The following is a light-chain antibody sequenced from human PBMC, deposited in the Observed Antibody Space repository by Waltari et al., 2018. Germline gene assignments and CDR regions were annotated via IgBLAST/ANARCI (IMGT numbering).Light chain of an antibody. J-gene: IGLJ2*01. CDR3: QSYDSSLSGSV. CDR2: GNS. Sequence: QSVLTQPPSVSGAPGQRVTISCTGSSSNIGAGYDVPWYQQLPGTAPKLLIYGNSNRSSVVPDRFSGSKSGTSASLAITGLQAEDEADYYCQSYDSSLSGSVFGGGTKLTVL. V-gene: IGLV1-40*01. CDR1: SSNIGAGYD.